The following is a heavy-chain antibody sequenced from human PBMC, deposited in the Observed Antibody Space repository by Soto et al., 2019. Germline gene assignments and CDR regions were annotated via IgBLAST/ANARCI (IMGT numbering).Heavy chain of an antibody. Sequence: PSETLSLTCTVSGGSISSSSYYWGWIRQPPGKGLEWIGSIYYSGSTYYNPSLKSRVTISVDTSKNQFSLKLSSVTAADTAVYYCARHTSGGYCSGGSCYSPYYYMDVWGKGTTVTVSS. CDR3: ARHTSGGYCSGGSCYSPYYYMDV. J-gene: IGHJ6*03. D-gene: IGHD2-15*01. CDR2: IYYSGST. V-gene: IGHV4-39*01. CDR1: GGSISSSSYY.